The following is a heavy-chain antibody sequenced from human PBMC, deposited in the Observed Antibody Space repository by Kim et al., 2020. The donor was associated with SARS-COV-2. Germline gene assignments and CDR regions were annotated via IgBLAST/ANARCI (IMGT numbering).Heavy chain of an antibody. CDR1: GGSISSSGDY. CDR3: ARHVDTTIVDDY. D-gene: IGHD5-18*01. CDR2: IYYSGST. V-gene: IGHV4-31*03. Sequence: SETLSLTCTVSGGSISSSGDYWNWIRQHPGKGLEWIGYIYYSGSTYYNPSLKSRGTITVDTFKNQFSLKLRSVTAADTAVYYCARHVDTTIVDDYWGRGTLVTASS. J-gene: IGHJ4*02.